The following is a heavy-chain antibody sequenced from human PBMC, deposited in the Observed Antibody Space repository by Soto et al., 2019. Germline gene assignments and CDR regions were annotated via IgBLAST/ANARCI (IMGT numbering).Heavy chain of an antibody. CDR1: EYTLTEFS. CDR2: FDPKDGET. Sequence: ASVKVSCKVSEYTLTEFSMHWVRQAPGKGLEWMGGFDPKDGETFYAQNFQGRVTMTEDTSTDTAYMELSRLRSDDTAVYYCARALDDSSGYYVFDYWGQGTLVTVSS. D-gene: IGHD3-22*01. CDR3: ARALDDSSGYYVFDY. J-gene: IGHJ4*02. V-gene: IGHV1-24*01.